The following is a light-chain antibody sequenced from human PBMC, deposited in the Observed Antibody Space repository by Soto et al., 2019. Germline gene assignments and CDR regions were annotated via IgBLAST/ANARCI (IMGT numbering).Light chain of an antibody. CDR2: GAS. CDR3: QQRSNWPIT. V-gene: IGKV3D-20*02. CDR1: QSVSSS. J-gene: IGKJ5*01. Sequence: EIVLTQSPGTLSLSPGERATLSCRASQSVSSSLAWYQQKPGQAPRLLISGASSRATGIPDRFSGSGSATDFTLTISRLEPEDFAVYYCQQRSNWPITFGQGTRLEIK.